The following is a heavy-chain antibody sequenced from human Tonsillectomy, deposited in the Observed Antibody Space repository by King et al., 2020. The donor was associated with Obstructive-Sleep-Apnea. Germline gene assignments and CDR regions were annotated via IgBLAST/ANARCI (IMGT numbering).Heavy chain of an antibody. CDR1: GGSFSGYF. V-gene: IGHV4-34*01. CDR3: AGALGAASPDYPLDY. D-gene: IGHD3-16*01. Sequence: VQLQQWGAGLLKPSETLSLTCAVYGGSFSGYFWSWIRQPPGKGLEWIGEIDHSGSTYYNPSLKSRVTISVDTSRNQVSLKLASVTAADTAVYYCAGALGAASPDYPLDYLGQGTLVTVSS. J-gene: IGHJ4*02. CDR2: IDHSGST.